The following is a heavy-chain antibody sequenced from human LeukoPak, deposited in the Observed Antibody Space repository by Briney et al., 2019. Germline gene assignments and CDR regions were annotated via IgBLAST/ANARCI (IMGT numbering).Heavy chain of an antibody. V-gene: IGHV4-59*12. CDR1: GGSISSYY. J-gene: IGHJ4*02. CDR3: ARSQGARFDY. Sequence: PSETLSLTCTVSGGSISSYYWSWIRQPPGKGLEWIGYIYYSGSTNYNPSLRSRVTMSVDTSKNQFSLNLTSVTAADTAVYYCARSQGARFDYWGQGTLVTVSS. CDR2: IYYSGST. D-gene: IGHD3-16*01.